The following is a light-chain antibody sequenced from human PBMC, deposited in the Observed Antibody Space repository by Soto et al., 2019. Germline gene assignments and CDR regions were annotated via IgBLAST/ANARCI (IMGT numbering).Light chain of an antibody. CDR1: QNTIRR. Sequence: DIQLTQTPSTLSASVGDRVTLTCRGSQNTIRRLAWYQQKPGKAPKLLIYQASNLQRGVPPRFSGSGSGIEFSLTISSLQPDDSATYYCQQYYTYPYTFCQGTKLEIK. CDR2: QAS. J-gene: IGKJ2*01. CDR3: QQYYTYPYT. V-gene: IGKV1-5*03.